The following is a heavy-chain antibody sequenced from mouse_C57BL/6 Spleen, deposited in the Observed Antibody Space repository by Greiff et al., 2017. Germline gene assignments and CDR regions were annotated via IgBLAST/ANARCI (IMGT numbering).Heavy chain of an antibody. CDR1: GYTFTDYY. CDR3: ARWKVATDFDY. Sequence: VQLHQSGPELVKPGASVKISCKASGYTFTDYYMNWVKQSHGKSLEWLGDINPNNGGTSYNQKFKGKATLTVDKSSSTAYMELRSLTSEDSAVYYCARWKVATDFDYWGQGTTLTGSS. V-gene: IGHV1-26*01. CDR2: INPNNGGT. D-gene: IGHD1-1*01. J-gene: IGHJ2*01.